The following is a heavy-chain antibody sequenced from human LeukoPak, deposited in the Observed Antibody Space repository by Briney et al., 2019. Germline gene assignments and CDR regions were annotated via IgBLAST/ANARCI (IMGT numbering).Heavy chain of an antibody. J-gene: IGHJ4*02. CDR2: IYHSGST. CDR3: ARVNVLLWFGELLPPIYYFDY. V-gene: IGHV4-30-2*01. CDR1: GGSISSGGYY. D-gene: IGHD3-10*01. Sequence: PSETLSLTCTVSGGSISSGGYYWSWIRQPPGKGLEWIGYIYHSGSTYYNPSLKSRVTISVDRSKNQFSLKLSSVTAADTAVYYCARVNVLLWFGELLPPIYYFDYWGQGTLVTVSS.